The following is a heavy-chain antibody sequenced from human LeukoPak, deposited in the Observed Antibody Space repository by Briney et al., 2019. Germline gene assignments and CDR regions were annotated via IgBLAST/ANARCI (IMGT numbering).Heavy chain of an antibody. Sequence: SETLSLTCTVSGGSISSYYWSWIRQPPGKGLGWIGYIYYSGSTNYNPSLKSRVTISVDTSKNQFSLKLSSVTAADTAVYYCARSEYYDISSPAYWGQGTLVTVSS. J-gene: IGHJ4*02. CDR1: GGSISSYY. D-gene: IGHD3-9*01. CDR2: IYYSGST. V-gene: IGHV4-59*01. CDR3: ARSEYYDISSPAY.